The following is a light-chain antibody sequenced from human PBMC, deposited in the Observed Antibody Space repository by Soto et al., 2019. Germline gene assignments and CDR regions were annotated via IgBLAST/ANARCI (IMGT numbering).Light chain of an antibody. J-gene: IGLJ1*01. Sequence: QSVLTQPPSASGSLGQSVTISCTGTSSDIGTYDYVSWYQQHPGRAPKLIIFEVSKRPSGVPDRISGSKSGTSASLAISGLQSEDEADYYCAAWDGSLKEYVFGTGTKVTVL. CDR2: EVS. V-gene: IGLV2-8*01. CDR3: AAWDGSLKEYV. CDR1: SSDIGTYDY.